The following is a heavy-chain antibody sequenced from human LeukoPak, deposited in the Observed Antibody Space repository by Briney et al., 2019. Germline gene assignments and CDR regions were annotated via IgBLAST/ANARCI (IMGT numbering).Heavy chain of an antibody. V-gene: IGHV3-74*01. D-gene: IGHD5-18*01. Sequence: GRSLRLSCAASGFTFSSYGMHWVRQAPGKGLVWVSRINGDASSTSYADSVKGRFTISRDNAKSTLYLQMNSLRVEDTAVYYCARARGNTYGYFEYWGQGTLVTVSS. CDR1: GFTFSSYG. CDR3: ARARGNTYGYFEY. J-gene: IGHJ4*02. CDR2: INGDASST.